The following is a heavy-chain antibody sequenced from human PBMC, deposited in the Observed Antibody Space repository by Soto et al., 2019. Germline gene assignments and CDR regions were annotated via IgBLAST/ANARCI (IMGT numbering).Heavy chain of an antibody. CDR3: ARHKPNYYGSGGWGYGMDV. V-gene: IGHV4-39*01. CDR1: GGSISSSSYY. J-gene: IGHJ6*02. CDR2: IYYSGST. D-gene: IGHD3-10*01. Sequence: SETLSLTCTVSGGSISSSSYYWGWIRQPPGKGLEWIGSIYYSGSTYYNPSLKSRVTISVDTSKNQFSLKLSSVTAADTAVYYCARHKPNYYGSGGWGYGMDVWGQGTTVTVSS.